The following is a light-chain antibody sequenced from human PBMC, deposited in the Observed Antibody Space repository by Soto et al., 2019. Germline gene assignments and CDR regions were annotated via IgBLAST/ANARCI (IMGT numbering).Light chain of an antibody. Sequence: EIVMTQSPATLSVSPGERATLSCRASQRVRSNLAWYQQKPGQAPRLLIYAASTRATGIPARFSGSGSGTEFTLTISSLQSEDFAVYYCQQYNNWPPWTFGQGTKVEIK. CDR1: QRVRSN. CDR2: AAS. V-gene: IGKV3-15*01. J-gene: IGKJ1*01. CDR3: QQYNNWPPWT.